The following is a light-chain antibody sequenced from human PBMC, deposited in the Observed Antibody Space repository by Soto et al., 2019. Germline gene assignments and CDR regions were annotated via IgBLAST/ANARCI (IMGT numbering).Light chain of an antibody. Sequence: EIVLTQSPGTLSLSPGERATLSCRASQSVSSSYVAWYQLKARQAPRLFIDGASSRAPAIPARFSGSGSGTEFTLSISRLEPEDFAVYYCQQYDSSPPTFGGGTKVEIK. CDR3: QQYDSSPPT. V-gene: IGKV3-20*01. CDR2: GAS. J-gene: IGKJ4*01. CDR1: QSVSSSY.